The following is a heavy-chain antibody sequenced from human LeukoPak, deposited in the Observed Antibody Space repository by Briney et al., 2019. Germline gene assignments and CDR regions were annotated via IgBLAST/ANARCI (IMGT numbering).Heavy chain of an antibody. Sequence: SETLSLTCAVQGGSFSAYYWSWLRQPPGKGLEWIGEVSHSGSINYNPSLKSRLTISEDSSKNQVSLNLSSMTDADTAVYHCARGRTLNDDFWSGYSHKWFDPWGQGTLVTVSS. D-gene: IGHD3-3*01. CDR3: ARGRTLNDDFWSGYSHKWFDP. V-gene: IGHV4-34*01. J-gene: IGHJ5*02. CDR2: VSHSGSI. CDR1: GGSFSAYY.